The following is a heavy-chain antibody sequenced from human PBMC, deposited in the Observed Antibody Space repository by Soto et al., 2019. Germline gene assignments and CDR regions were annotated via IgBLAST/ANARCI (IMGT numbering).Heavy chain of an antibody. Sequence: GGSLRLSCAASGFTFSSSWMHWVRQAPGKGLVWVSRINSDGSSTSYADSVKGRFTISRDNAKNTLYLQMNSLRGEDTAVYYCARESPSVAGYYYYYYGMDVWGQGTTVTVSS. V-gene: IGHV3-74*01. CDR1: GFTFSSSW. CDR2: INSDGSST. CDR3: ARESPSVAGYYYYYYGMDV. D-gene: IGHD6-19*01. J-gene: IGHJ6*02.